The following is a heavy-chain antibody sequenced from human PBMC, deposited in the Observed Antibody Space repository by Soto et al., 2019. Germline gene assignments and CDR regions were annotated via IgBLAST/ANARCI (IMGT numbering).Heavy chain of an antibody. V-gene: IGHV1-8*01. CDR2: MNTNSDDT. CDR1: GYTFTSYD. D-gene: IGHD6-13*01. Sequence: ASVKVSCKTSGYTFTSYDINWVRQAPGQGLEWVGWMNTNSDDTRSAQKFRGRLTLTRDKSMRAVYMKLSDLRPDDSAVYYCAREWSAAGHFYGMDVWGQGTTVTVSS. CDR3: AREWSAAGHFYGMDV. J-gene: IGHJ6*02.